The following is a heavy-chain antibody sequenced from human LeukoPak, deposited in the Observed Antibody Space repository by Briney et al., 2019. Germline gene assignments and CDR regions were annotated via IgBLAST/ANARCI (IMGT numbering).Heavy chain of an antibody. J-gene: IGHJ6*04. Sequence: PGRSLRLSCAASGFTFSSYAMHWVRQAPGKGLEWVAVISYDGSNKYYADSVKGRFTISRDNSKNTLYLQMNSLRAEDTAVYYCARPILTQDYYYYYGMDVWGKGTTVTVSS. CDR3: ARPILTQDYYYYYGMDV. V-gene: IGHV3-30-3*01. D-gene: IGHD3-9*01. CDR2: ISYDGSNK. CDR1: GFTFSSYA.